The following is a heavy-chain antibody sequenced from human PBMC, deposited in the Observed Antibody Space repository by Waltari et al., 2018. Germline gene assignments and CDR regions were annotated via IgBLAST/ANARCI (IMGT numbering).Heavy chain of an antibody. CDR2: IVTAGDT. Sequence: EVQLVESGGGLVQPGGSLRLSCAASGFTFSSYDMHWVRQAKGKGLEWASAIVTAGDTYYPGSGKGRFTISRDNAKNSLYLQMNSLGAEDTAVYYCARDPWGSYRHGEVWGQGTLVTVSS. CDR3: ARDPWGSYRHGEV. D-gene: IGHD3-16*02. CDR1: GFTFSSYD. J-gene: IGHJ4*02. V-gene: IGHV3-13*01.